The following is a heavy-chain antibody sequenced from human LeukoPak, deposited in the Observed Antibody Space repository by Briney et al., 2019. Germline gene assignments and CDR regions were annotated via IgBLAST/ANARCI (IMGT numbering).Heavy chain of an antibody. V-gene: IGHV3-23*01. Sequence: GGSLRLSCAASGFTSTNYAMNWVRQAPGKGLEWVSILIGSSGSTDYADSVKGRFTISRGTSKNTLFLQMNSLRAEDTAIYYCAKGAYDYIEMGYFDSWGQGTLVTVSS. J-gene: IGHJ4*02. CDR3: AKGAYDYIEMGYFDS. CDR1: GFTSTNYA. D-gene: IGHD5-12*01. CDR2: LIGSSGST.